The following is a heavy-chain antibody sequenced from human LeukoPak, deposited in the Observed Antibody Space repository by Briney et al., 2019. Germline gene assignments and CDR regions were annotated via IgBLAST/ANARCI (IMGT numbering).Heavy chain of an antibody. CDR3: ARQGIRFLESGYMDV. V-gene: IGHV4-4*09. Sequence: SETLSLTCTVSGGSISSYYWSWIRQPPGKGLEWIGYIYTSGSTNYNPSLKSRVTISVDTSKNQFSLKLSSVTAADTAVYYCARQGIRFLESGYMDVWGKGTTVTVSS. CDR2: IYTSGST. D-gene: IGHD3-3*01. CDR1: GGSISSYY. J-gene: IGHJ6*03.